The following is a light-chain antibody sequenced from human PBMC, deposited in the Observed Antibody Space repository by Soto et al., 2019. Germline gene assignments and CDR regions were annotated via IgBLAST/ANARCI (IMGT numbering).Light chain of an antibody. CDR3: LQHNSYPWT. J-gene: IGKJ1*01. CDR1: QSVGSN. V-gene: IGKV3D-15*01. CDR2: GAS. Sequence: EIVMTRSPATLSVSPGERVTLSCRARQSVGSNLAWYQQKPGQAPRLLIYGASTRATGIPDRFSGSGSGTEFTLTISSLQPEDFATYYCLQHNSYPWTFGQGTKVDIK.